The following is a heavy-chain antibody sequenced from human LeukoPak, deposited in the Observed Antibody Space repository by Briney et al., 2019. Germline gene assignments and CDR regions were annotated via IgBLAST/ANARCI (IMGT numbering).Heavy chain of an antibody. CDR1: AASISNGDYY. D-gene: IGHD3-3*01. Sequence: KASETLSLTCTVSAASISNGDYYWSWIRQPPGKGLEWIGYIYYRGTTYYNPSLKSRVTISVDTSKNQFSLKLSSVTAADTAVYYCAREYRYDFWSGYPGRFDPWGQGTLVAVSS. J-gene: IGHJ5*02. CDR3: AREYRYDFWSGYPGRFDP. V-gene: IGHV4-30-4*08. CDR2: IYYRGTT.